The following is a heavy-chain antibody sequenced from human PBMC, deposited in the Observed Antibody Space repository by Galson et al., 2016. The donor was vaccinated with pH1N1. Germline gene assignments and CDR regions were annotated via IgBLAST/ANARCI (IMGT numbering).Heavy chain of an antibody. V-gene: IGHV3-23*01. CDR2: ITSRGRT. CDR3: AKVTDVCTVTRCFPYGMHA. Sequence: SLRLSCAASGFTFNNYAMSWVRQAPGKGLEWVSIITSRGRTYYADSVKGRFTISRDNSKNTLYLQMHSLRAEDTATYYCAKVTDVCTVTRCFPYGMHAWGQGTTVTVSS. CDR1: GFTFNNYA. D-gene: IGHD2-2*01. J-gene: IGHJ6*02.